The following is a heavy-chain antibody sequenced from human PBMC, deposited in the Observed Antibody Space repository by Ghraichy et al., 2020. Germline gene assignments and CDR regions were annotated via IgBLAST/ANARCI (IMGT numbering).Heavy chain of an antibody. CDR3: ARGGSESFYDSSGMDY. Sequence: GGSLRLSCAASGFTFGNFYMNWVRQAPGRPLEWVANIRQDAGEKFYVDSVKGRFTISRDNAKNALFLEMNDLRAEDTAVYYCARGGSESFYDSSGMDYWGRGTRVTVSS. D-gene: IGHD3-22*01. CDR1: GFTFGNFY. CDR2: IRQDAGEK. V-gene: IGHV3-7*03. J-gene: IGHJ1*01.